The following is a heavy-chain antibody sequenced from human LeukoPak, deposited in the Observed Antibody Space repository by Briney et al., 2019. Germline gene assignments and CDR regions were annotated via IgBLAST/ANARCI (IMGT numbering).Heavy chain of an antibody. CDR2: IYSGGNT. CDR3: AMGHYDSSGYAHFDH. J-gene: IGHJ4*02. V-gene: IGHV3-66*01. Sequence: GGSLRLSCAASGFTVSSNYMSWVRQAPGKGLEWVSVIYSGGNTHYADSVKGRFTISRDNAKNTLYLQMNSLRVEDTAVFYCAMGHYDSSGYAHFDHWGQGTLVTVSS. CDR1: GFTVSSNY. D-gene: IGHD3-22*01.